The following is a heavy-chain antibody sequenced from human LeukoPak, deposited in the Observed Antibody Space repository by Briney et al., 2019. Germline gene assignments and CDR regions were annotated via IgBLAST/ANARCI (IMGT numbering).Heavy chain of an antibody. V-gene: IGHV3-21*06. CDR2: ISSSTMYI. CDR1: GFTFSDST. D-gene: IGHD6-13*01. CDR3: ARDAGIAAAGSVLDY. Sequence: GGSLRLSCVASGFTFSDSTMNWVRQAPGKGLEWVSSISSSTMYIYYADSVKGRFTISRDNAKNSVYLQMNSLRAEDTAVYYCARDAGIAAAGSVLDYWGQGTLVTVSS. J-gene: IGHJ4*02.